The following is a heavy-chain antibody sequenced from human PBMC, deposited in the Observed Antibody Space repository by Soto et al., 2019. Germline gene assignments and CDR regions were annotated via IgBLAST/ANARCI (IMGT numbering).Heavy chain of an antibody. D-gene: IGHD3-22*01. CDR1: GFTFSSYA. Sequence: EVQLLESGGGLVQPGGSLRLSCAASGFTFSSYAMSWVRQAPGKGLEWVSAISGSGGSTYYADSVKGRFTIPRDNSKNTLYLQMNSLRAEDTAVYYCAKDSLDYYDSSGYPNDAFDIWGQGTMVTVSS. J-gene: IGHJ3*02. CDR2: ISGSGGST. V-gene: IGHV3-23*01. CDR3: AKDSLDYYDSSGYPNDAFDI.